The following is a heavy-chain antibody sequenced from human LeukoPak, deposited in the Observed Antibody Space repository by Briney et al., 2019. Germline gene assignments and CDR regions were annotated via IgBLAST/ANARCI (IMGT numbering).Heavy chain of an antibody. CDR3: AKDLRLRTYYDFWSGLDY. CDR1: GLTFSSYG. D-gene: IGHD3-3*01. V-gene: IGHV3-33*06. Sequence: GRSLRLSCAASGLTFSSYGMHWVRQAPGKGLEWVAVIWYDGSNKYYADSVKGRFTISRDNSKNTLYLQMNSLRAEDTAVYYCAKDLRLRTYYDFWSGLDYWGQGTLVTVSS. CDR2: IWYDGSNK. J-gene: IGHJ4*02.